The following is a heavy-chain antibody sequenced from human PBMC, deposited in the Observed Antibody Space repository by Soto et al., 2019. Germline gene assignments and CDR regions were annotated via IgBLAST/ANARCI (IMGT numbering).Heavy chain of an antibody. V-gene: IGHV4-59*01. D-gene: IGHD5-12*01. CDR1: GGSISSYY. J-gene: IGHJ4*02. CDR3: ASAYGGYADY. CDR2: IYYSGST. Sequence: HVQLQESCPGLVKPSETLSLTFTVSGGSISSYYWSWIRQPPGKGLEWIGYIYYSGSTNYNPSLKSRVTLSVDTSKHQFSLKLRSVTAADTAVYYCASAYGGYADYWGQGALVTVSS.